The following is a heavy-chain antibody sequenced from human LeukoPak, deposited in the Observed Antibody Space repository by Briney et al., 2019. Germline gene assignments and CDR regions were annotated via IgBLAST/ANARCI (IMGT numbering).Heavy chain of an antibody. J-gene: IGHJ5*01. CDR1: GFTFSSYR. Sequence: GGSLRHSCEASGFTFSSYRMHWVPKIPGKGLMWVSRIESNGLTLYADSVRSRFTISRDNGKNTIYLQMNSLRVDDTAIYYCAKAATYFYGSVTFDWFESWGQGTLVTVSS. V-gene: IGHV3-74*01. CDR3: AKAATYFYGSVTFDWFES. CDR2: IESNGLT. D-gene: IGHD3-10*01.